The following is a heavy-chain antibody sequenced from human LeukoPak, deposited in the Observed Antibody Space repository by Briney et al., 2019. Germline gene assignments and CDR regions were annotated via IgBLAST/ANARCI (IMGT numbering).Heavy chain of an antibody. J-gene: IGHJ4*02. Sequence: GGSLRLSCAVSGFTFSSYWMHWVRQAPGKGLVWVSRINSDGSSTSYADSVKGRFTISRDNAKNTLYLQMNSLRAEDTAVYYCARFGYGSGSYYTDYWGQGTLVTVSS. CDR1: GFTFSSYW. CDR3: ARFGYGSGSYYTDY. CDR2: INSDGSST. V-gene: IGHV3-74*01. D-gene: IGHD3-10*01.